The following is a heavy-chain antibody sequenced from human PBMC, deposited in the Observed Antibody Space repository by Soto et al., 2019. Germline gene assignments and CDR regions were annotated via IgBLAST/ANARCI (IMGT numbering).Heavy chain of an antibody. J-gene: IGHJ4*03. CDR3: SRGAGDGSGPSVNPYLGY. CDR2: IKWDASEK. D-gene: IGHD3-10*01. V-gene: IGHV3-7*01. CDR1: GFTFGYYW. Sequence: GGSLRLSCVASGFTFGYYWMSWVRQAPGEGLEWLATIKWDASEKKYVDSVKGRFTMSRDNAKNSVDRQRGSLRAEDTAGYYCSRGAGDGSGPSVNPYLGYRGPGTPATLPS.